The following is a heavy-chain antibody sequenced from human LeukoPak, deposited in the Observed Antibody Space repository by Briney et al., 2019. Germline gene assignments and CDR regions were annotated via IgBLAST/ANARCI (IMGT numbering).Heavy chain of an antibody. Sequence: SETLSLTCAVYGGSFSGYYWSWIRQPPGKGLEWIGEINHSGSTNYNPSLKSRVTISVDTSKNQFSLKLGSVTAADTAVYYCARGVVIAPQTFDYWGQGTLVTVSS. CDR1: GGSFSGYY. J-gene: IGHJ4*02. CDR2: INHSGST. CDR3: ARGVVIAPQTFDY. V-gene: IGHV4-34*01. D-gene: IGHD2-21*01.